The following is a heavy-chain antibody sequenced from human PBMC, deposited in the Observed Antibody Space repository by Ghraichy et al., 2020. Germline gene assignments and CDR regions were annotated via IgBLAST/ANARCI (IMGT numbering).Heavy chain of an antibody. J-gene: IGHJ6*02. CDR3: ARNRGSRSYDYYGMDV. CDR1: GGSIRRNY. V-gene: IGHV4-59*01. D-gene: IGHD1-14*01. Sequence: SETLSLTCSVSGGSIRRNYWSWIRQPPGKGLEWIGYIFYSGTTNYNPVLKSRVTLSVDTSKNQFSLTVWSVNAADTAVYYCARNRGSRSYDYYGMDVWGQGTTVTVSS. CDR2: IFYSGTT.